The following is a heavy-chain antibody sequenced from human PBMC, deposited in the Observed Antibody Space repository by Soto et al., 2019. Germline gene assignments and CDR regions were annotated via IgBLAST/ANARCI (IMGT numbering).Heavy chain of an antibody. D-gene: IGHD2-2*01. Sequence: PGGSLRLSCAASGFMFGDYWMSWVRQAPGKGLEWLANIWRDGSQKHYVDSVKGRFTISRDNAKNSLYLQMNSLTAEDMAVYYCARGSTSYEVWGQGTLVTVSS. V-gene: IGHV3-7*01. J-gene: IGHJ4*02. CDR1: GFMFGDYW. CDR3: ARGSTSYEV. CDR2: IWRDGSQK.